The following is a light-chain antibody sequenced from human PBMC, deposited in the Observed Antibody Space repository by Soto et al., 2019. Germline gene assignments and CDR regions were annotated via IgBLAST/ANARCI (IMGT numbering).Light chain of an antibody. CDR2: AAS. CDR1: QSISTY. V-gene: IGKV1-39*01. Sequence: DIQMTQSPSSLSASVGDRVTITCRASQSISTYLHWYQQKPGKAPNLLIYAASSLQSGIPSRFSGSGSGTDFTLTISSLQPEDFATYYCQQSYSIPWTFGQGTKVDIK. CDR3: QQSYSIPWT. J-gene: IGKJ1*01.